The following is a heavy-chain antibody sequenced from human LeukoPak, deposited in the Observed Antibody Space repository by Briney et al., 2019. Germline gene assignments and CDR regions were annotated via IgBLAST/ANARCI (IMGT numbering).Heavy chain of an antibody. J-gene: IGHJ6*03. CDR2: ISSSGSTI. CDR3: ARDCMVVAAAAPYYMDV. V-gene: IGHV3-11*04. Sequence: PGRSLRLSCAASGFTFSDYYMSWIRQAPGKGLEWVSYISSSGSTIYYADSVKGRFTISRDNAKNSLYLQMNSLRAEDTAVYYCARDCMVVAAAAPYYMDVWGKGTTVTVSS. D-gene: IGHD2-2*01. CDR1: GFTFSDYY.